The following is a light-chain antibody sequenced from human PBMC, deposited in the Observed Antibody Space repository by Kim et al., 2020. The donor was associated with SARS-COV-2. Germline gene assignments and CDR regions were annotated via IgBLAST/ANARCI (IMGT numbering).Light chain of an antibody. CDR2: KAS. V-gene: IGKV1-5*03. CDR1: QTISGM. J-gene: IGKJ1*01. CDR3: QQYNSYAT. Sequence: DIQMTQSPSTLSASVGDRVTITCRASQTISGMLAWYQQKPGKAPKLLIYKASSLESGVPSRFSGSGSGTEFPLTIYSLQHDDFATYYCQQYNSYATFGQGTKVDIK.